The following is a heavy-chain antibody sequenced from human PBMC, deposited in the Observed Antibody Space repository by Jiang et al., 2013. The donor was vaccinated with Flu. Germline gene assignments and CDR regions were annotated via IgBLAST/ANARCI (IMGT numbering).Heavy chain of an antibody. CDR2: IKQDGSEK. V-gene: IGHV3-7*03. CDR3: ARPRFLGTIDGMDV. Sequence: GLVQPGGSLRLSCAASGFTFSSYWMSWVRQAPGKGLEWVANIKQDGSEKYYVDSVKGRFTISRDNAKNSLYLQMNSLRAEDTAVYYCARPRFLGTIDGMDVWGQGTTVTVSS. J-gene: IGHJ6*02. D-gene: IGHD3-3*01. CDR1: GFTFSSYW.